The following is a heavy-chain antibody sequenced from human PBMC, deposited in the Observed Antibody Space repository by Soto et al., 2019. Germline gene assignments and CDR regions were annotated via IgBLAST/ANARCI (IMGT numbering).Heavy chain of an antibody. CDR3: ARLKIGYGPADY. V-gene: IGHV4-59*08. CDR2: IYYSGST. D-gene: IGHD3-10*01. CDR1: GGSMSSYY. Sequence: SETLSLTCSVSGGSMSSYYWSWIRQPPGKGLEWIGYIYYSGSTNYNPSLKSRVTISIDTSKNQFSLKLSSVTAADTAVYYCARLKIGYGPADYWGQGTLVTVSS. J-gene: IGHJ4*02.